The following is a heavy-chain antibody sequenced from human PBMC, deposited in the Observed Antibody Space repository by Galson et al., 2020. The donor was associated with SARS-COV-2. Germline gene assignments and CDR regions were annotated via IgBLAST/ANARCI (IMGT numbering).Heavy chain of an antibody. Sequence: GGSLRLSCAASGFTFSSYEMNWVRQAPGKGLEWVSYISSSGSTIYYADSVKGRFTISRDNAKNSLYLQMNSLRAEDTAVYYCARDLHDYGDHYFDYWGQGTLVTVSS. CDR3: ARDLHDYGDHYFDY. J-gene: IGHJ4*02. CDR1: GFTFSSYE. CDR2: ISSSGSTI. V-gene: IGHV3-48*03. D-gene: IGHD4-17*01.